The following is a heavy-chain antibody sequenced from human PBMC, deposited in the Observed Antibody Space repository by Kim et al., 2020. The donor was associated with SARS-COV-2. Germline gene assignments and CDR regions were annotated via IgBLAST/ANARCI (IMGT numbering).Heavy chain of an antibody. CDR2: IWYDGSNK. D-gene: IGHD3-22*01. CDR3: ARDPTYYYDSSGSFAFDI. V-gene: IGHV3-33*01. Sequence: GGSLRLSCAASGFTFSSYGMHWVRQAPGKGLEWVAVIWYDGSNKYYADSVKGRFTISRDNSKNTLYLQMNSLRAEDTVVYYCARDPTYYYDSSGSFAFDIWGQGTMVTVSS. J-gene: IGHJ3*02. CDR1: GFTFSSYG.